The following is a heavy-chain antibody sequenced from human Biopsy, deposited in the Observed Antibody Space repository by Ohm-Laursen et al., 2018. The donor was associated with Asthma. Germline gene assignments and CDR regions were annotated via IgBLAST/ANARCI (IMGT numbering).Heavy chain of an antibody. D-gene: IGHD3-9*01. CDR3: ARTYFDFLTGQVRDAFAM. J-gene: IGHJ3*02. V-gene: IGHV1-3*01. CDR1: GYTFINYA. CDR2: INAANGNT. Sequence: ASVKVSCKASGYTFINYAIHWVRQAPGHSLEWMGWINAANGNTKYSQKFQGRLTISRDTSASTAYMDLSSLRSEDTAVYYCARTYFDFLTGQVRDAFAMWDQGTMVTVSS.